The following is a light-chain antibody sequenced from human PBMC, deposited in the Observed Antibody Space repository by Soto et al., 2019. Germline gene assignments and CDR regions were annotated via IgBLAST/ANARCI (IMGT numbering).Light chain of an antibody. J-gene: IGLJ1*01. Sequence: QSVLTQPPSASGTPGQRVTISCSGSSSNVGSNTVNWYQQLPGTAPKLLIYSNNQRPSGVPDRFSGSKSGTSASLAIIGLQSWDEADYYCAAWDDSLNAYVFATGTKVTVL. CDR2: SNN. CDR3: AAWDDSLNAYV. V-gene: IGLV1-44*01. CDR1: SSNVGSNT.